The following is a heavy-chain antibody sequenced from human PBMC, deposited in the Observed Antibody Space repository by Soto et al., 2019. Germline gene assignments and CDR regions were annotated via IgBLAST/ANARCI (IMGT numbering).Heavy chain of an antibody. CDR1: GFTFSNAW. CDR2: IKSKTDGGTT. J-gene: IGHJ6*02. D-gene: IGHD3-10*01. Sequence: EVQLVESGGGLVKPGGSLRLSCAASGFTFSNAWMSWVRQAPGKGLEWVGRIKSKTDGGTTDYAAPVKGRFTISRDDSKNTLSLQMNSLKTEDTAVYYCTTDPTYYYGSGKRDYYGMDVWGQGTTVTVSS. CDR3: TTDPTYYYGSGKRDYYGMDV. V-gene: IGHV3-15*01.